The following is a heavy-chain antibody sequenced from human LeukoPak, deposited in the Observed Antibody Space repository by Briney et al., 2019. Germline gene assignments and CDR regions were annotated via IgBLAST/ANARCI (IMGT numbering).Heavy chain of an antibody. CDR2: ISGSGGST. J-gene: IGHJ4*02. Sequence: GGSLRLSCAASGFTFSSYAMSWVRQAPGKGLEWVPAISGSGGSTYYADSVKGRFTISRDNSKNTLYLQMNSLRAEDTAVYYCAKDWSSGWYGVLVYWGQGTLVTVSS. V-gene: IGHV3-23*01. CDR3: AKDWSSGWYGVLVY. CDR1: GFTFSSYA. D-gene: IGHD6-19*01.